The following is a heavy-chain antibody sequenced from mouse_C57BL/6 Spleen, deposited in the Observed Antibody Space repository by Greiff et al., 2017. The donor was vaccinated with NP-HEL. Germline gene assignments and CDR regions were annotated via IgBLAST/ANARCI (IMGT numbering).Heavy chain of an antibody. CDR2: IDPETGGT. Sequence: VQLVESGAELVRPGASVTLSCKASGYTFTDYEMHWVKQTPVHGLEWIGAIDPETGGTAYNKKFQGKAILTAYKSSSTAYLELRSLTSEDSAVYYCTDFYNPPPMDYWGQGTSVTVSS. CDR3: TDFYNPPPMDY. J-gene: IGHJ4*01. D-gene: IGHD1-3*01. CDR1: GYTFTDYE. V-gene: IGHV1-15*01.